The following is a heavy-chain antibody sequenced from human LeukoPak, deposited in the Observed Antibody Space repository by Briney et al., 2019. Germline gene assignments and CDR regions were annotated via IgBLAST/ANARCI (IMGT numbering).Heavy chain of an antibody. CDR3: ARCTCSWYFQGWDY. Sequence: SETLSLTCAVSGGSISGSSSYWGWIRQPPGRGLEWIASIYFSGSTYYNPSLKSRVTISVDTSKNHFSLKLSSVTAADTAVYYCARCTCSWYFQGWDYWGQGALVTVSS. CDR2: IYFSGST. J-gene: IGHJ4*02. V-gene: IGHV4-39*02. D-gene: IGHD6-13*01. CDR1: GGSISGSSSY.